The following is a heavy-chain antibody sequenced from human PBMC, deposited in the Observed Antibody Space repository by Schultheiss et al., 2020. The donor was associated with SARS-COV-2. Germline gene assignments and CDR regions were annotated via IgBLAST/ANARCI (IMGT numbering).Heavy chain of an antibody. CDR3: ARDLGLYCSSTSCTTTTGDY. Sequence: SETLSLTCTVSGGSISFYYWNCIRQPPGKGLEWIVCFYYSGSANYNPSLKSRVSISVDTSKNQFSLKLSSVTAADTAVYYCARDLGLYCSSTSCTTTTGDYWGQGTLVTVSS. D-gene: IGHD2-2*01. J-gene: IGHJ4*02. CDR2: FYYSGSA. V-gene: IGHV4-59*01. CDR1: GGSISFYY.